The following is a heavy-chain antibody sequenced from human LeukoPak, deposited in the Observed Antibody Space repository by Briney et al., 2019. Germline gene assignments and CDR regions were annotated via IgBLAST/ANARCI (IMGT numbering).Heavy chain of an antibody. CDR1: GFTFSSYW. D-gene: IGHD3-10*01. V-gene: IGHV3-74*01. J-gene: IGHJ4*02. CDR3: ARGPHYYGSGSYPPDY. Sequence: GGSLRLSCAASGFTFSSYWMHWVRQAPGKGLVWVSRINSDGSSTSYADSVKGRFTISGDNAKNTLYLQMNSLRAEDTAVYYCARGPHYYGSGSYPPDYWGQGTLVTVSS. CDR2: INSDGSST.